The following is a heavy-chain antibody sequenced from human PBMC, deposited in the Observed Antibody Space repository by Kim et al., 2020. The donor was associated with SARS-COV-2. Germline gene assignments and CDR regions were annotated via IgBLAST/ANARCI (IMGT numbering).Heavy chain of an antibody. CDR3: AAWGEQLDIKN. CDR1: GFTFGDYG. V-gene: IGHV3-9*01. D-gene: IGHD6-6*01. Sequence: GGSLRLSCAASGFTFGDYGMHWVRQAPGKALEWVSGISWNSGRIGYADSVKGRFTISRDNAKNSLYLQMTSLRAEDTALYYCAAWGEQLDIKNWGQGTLVTVSS. CDR2: ISWNSGRI. J-gene: IGHJ4*02.